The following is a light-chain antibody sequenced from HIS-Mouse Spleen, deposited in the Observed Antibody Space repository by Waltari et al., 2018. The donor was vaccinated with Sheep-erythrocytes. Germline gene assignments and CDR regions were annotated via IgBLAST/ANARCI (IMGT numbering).Light chain of an antibody. CDR1: SSAFGGYNY. CDR3: CSYAGSYNHV. V-gene: IGLV2-11*01. J-gene: IGLJ1*01. CDR2: DVS. Sequence: QSALTQPRSVSGSPGQSVTISRTGTSSAFGGYNYVSWYQQHPGKAPKLMIYDVSKRPSGVPDRFSGSKSGNTASLTISGLQAEDEADYYCCSYAGSYNHVFATGTKVTVL.